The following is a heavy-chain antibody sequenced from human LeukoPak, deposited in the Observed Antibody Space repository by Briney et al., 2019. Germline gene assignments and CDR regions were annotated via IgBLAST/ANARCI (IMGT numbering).Heavy chain of an antibody. V-gene: IGHV3-7*01. J-gene: IGHJ3*02. CDR3: ARVRGILGAFDI. D-gene: IGHD1-1*01. CDR1: GFTFSNYG. Sequence: GKSLRLSCAASGFTFSNYGMHWVRQAPGKGLEWVANIKQDGSEKYYVDSVKGRFTISRDNAKNSLYVQMNSLRAEDTAVYHCARVRGILGAFDIWGQGTMVTVSS. CDR2: IKQDGSEK.